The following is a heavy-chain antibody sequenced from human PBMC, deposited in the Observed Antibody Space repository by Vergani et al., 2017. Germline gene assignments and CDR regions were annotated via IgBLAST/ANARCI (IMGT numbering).Heavy chain of an antibody. CDR1: WFSLTTYGMR. CDR3: ARTLTDSRGYYLDY. Sequence: QVTLKESGPALVKPTQTLTLTFTFSWFSLTTYGMRVSWIRQPPGKALEWLARIDWDDDTYYRTSLRTRLTITKDTFKNQVALTMSNMDPVDTATYYCARTLTDSRGYYLDYWGQGTLVTVSS. CDR2: IDWDDDT. V-gene: IGHV2-70*04. J-gene: IGHJ4*02. D-gene: IGHD3-22*01.